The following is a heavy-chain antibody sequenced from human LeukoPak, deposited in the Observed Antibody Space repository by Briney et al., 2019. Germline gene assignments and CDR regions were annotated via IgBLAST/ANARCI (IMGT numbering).Heavy chain of an antibody. D-gene: IGHD3-10*01. CDR3: ARDPSSGSYYPYYYMDV. V-gene: IGHV1-18*01. CDR2: ISAYNGNT. CDR1: GYTFTSYD. Sequence: ASVKVSCKASGYTFTSYDINWVRQATGQGLEWMGWISAYNGNTNYAQKLQGRVTMTTDTSTSTAYMELRSLRSDDTAVYYCARDPSSGSYYPYYYMDVWGKGTTVTISS. J-gene: IGHJ6*03.